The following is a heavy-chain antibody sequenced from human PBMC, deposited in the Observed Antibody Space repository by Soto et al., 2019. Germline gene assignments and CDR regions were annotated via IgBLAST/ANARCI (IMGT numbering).Heavy chain of an antibody. Sequence: HVQLVQSGAEVKKPGSSVKVSCKASGGTFSSYAISWVRQAPGQGLEWMGGIIPIFGTANYAQKFQGRVTITADESTSTAYMELSSLRPEDTAVYYCARQGYSYDPNGPFDYWGQGTLVTVSS. CDR2: IIPIFGTA. V-gene: IGHV1-69*01. CDR1: GGTFSSYA. CDR3: ARQGYSYDPNGPFDY. D-gene: IGHD5-18*01. J-gene: IGHJ4*02.